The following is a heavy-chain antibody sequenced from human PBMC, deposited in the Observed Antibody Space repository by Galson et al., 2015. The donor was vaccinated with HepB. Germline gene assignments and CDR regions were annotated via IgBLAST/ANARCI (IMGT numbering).Heavy chain of an antibody. J-gene: IGHJ4*02. V-gene: IGHV3-49*04. D-gene: IGHD6-25*01. Sequence: SLRLSCAASGFTFDDHAMSWVRRAPGKGLEWVAFIRSKAYGGTTEYAASVKGRFTISRDDSKSIAYLQMNSPKTEDTAVYYCLRGSANGGSDFNYWGQGTLVTVSS. CDR3: LRGSANGGSDFNY. CDR1: GFTFDDHA. CDR2: IRSKAYGGTT.